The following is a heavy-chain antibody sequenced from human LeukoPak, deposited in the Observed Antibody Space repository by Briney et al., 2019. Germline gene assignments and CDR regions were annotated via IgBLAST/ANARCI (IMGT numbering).Heavy chain of an antibody. Sequence: SVKASCKASGFTFSSSAMPWVRQARGQRLEWIGWIVVDSGNTNYAQKFQERVTITRDMSTSTAYMELSSLKSEDTAVYYCAATQSPGYSDYGAIDYWGQGTLVTVSS. V-gene: IGHV1-58*02. CDR3: AATQSPGYSDYGAIDY. CDR1: GFTFSSSA. CDR2: IVVDSGNT. J-gene: IGHJ4*02. D-gene: IGHD4-11*01.